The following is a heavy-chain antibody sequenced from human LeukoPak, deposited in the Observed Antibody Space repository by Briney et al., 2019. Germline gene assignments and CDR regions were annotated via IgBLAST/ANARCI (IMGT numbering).Heavy chain of an antibody. CDR1: GYSFTSYW. D-gene: IGHD2-8*01. V-gene: IGHV5-51*01. CDR3: ARTNRYCTNGVCPLGYYYYMDV. CDR2: IYPGDSDT. J-gene: IGHJ6*03. Sequence: ESLQISCMGSGYSFTSYWIGWMRQMTGKGLEGMGIIYPGDSDTRYSPSFQGQVTISADKAISTAYLQWSSLKTSDTAMYYCARTNRYCTNGVCPLGYYYYMDVWGKGTTVTVSS.